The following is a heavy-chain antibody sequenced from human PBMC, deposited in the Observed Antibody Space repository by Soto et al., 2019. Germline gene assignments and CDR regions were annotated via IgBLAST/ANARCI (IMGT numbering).Heavy chain of an antibody. Sequence: SETLSQTCTVYGGSRSGNEWTWIRPPQGKGLEWIRYVYNSGSTNYNPSLKSRVTISEDTSKSQFSLKVNSMTAADTAVYYCARYRREAVAGYTLDNWGQGILVTVSS. CDR3: ARYRREAVAGYTLDN. CDR2: VYNSGST. CDR1: GGSRSGNE. V-gene: IGHV4-59*01. J-gene: IGHJ4*02. D-gene: IGHD6-13*01.